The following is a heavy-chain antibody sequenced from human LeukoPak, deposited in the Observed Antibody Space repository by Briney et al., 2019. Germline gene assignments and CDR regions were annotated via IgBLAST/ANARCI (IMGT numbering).Heavy chain of an antibody. CDR1: GYTFTGYY. J-gene: IGHJ6*02. CDR2: INPSGGST. D-gene: IGHD3-3*01. Sequence: ASVKVSCKASGYTFTGYYMHWVRQALGQGLEWMGIINPSGGSTSYAQKFQGRVTMTRDTSTSTVYMELSSLRSKDTAVYYCARDLAYDFWSGYPSRVSIDGMDVWGQGTTVTVSS. CDR3: ARDLAYDFWSGYPSRVSIDGMDV. V-gene: IGHV1-46*01.